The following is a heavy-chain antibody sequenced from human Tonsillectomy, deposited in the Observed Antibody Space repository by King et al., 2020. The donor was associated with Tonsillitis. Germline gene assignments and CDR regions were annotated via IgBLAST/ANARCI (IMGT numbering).Heavy chain of an antibody. CDR2: ISSSSSYI. J-gene: IGHJ5*02. CDR3: ARDGTERSGNWFDP. D-gene: IGHD1-1*01. V-gene: IGHV3-21*01. Sequence: QLVQSGGGLVKPGGSLRLSCAASGFTFSSYSMNWVRQAPGKGLEWVSSISSSSSYIYYADSVKGRFTISRDNAKTSLYLQMNSLRAEDTAVYYCARDGTERSGNWFDPWGQGTLVTVSS. CDR1: GFTFSSYS.